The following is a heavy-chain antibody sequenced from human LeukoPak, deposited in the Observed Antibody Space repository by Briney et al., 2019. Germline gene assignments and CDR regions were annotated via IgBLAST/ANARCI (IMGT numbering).Heavy chain of an antibody. CDR2: INPSGGST. Sequence: ASVKVSCKASGYTFTSYDINWVRQAPGQGLEWMGIINPSGGSTSYAQKLQGRVTMTRDMSTSTVYMELRSLRSDDTAVYYCARGGLPAFYYYMDVWGKGTTVTVSS. J-gene: IGHJ6*03. V-gene: IGHV1-46*01. CDR1: GYTFTSYD. D-gene: IGHD1-26*01. CDR3: ARGGLPAFYYYMDV.